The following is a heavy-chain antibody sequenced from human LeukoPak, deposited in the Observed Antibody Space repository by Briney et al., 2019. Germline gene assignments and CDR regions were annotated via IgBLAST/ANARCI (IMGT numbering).Heavy chain of an antibody. CDR1: GFTFSSYA. Sequence: GRSLRLSCAASGFTFSSYAMHWVRQAPGKGLEWGAVISYDGSNKYYADSVKGRFTISRDNSKNTLYLQMNSLRAEDTAVYYCARTAGGRYFDWLLGFDYWGQGTLVTVSS. V-gene: IGHV3-30*04. D-gene: IGHD3-9*01. CDR3: ARTAGGRYFDWLLGFDY. CDR2: ISYDGSNK. J-gene: IGHJ4*02.